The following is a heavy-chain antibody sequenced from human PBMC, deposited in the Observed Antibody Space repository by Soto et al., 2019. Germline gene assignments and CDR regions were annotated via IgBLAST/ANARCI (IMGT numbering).Heavy chain of an antibody. J-gene: IGHJ6*02. CDR2: IVVGSGNT. CDR1: GFTFTSSA. V-gene: IGHV1-58*01. CDR3: AADRTFYYYYGMDV. Sequence: QMQLVQSGPEVKKPGTSVKVSCKASGFTFTSSAVQWVRQARGQRLAWIGWIVVGSGNTNYAQKFQERVTITRDMSTSTAYMELSSLRAEDTAVYYCAADRTFYYYYGMDVWGQGTTVTVSS.